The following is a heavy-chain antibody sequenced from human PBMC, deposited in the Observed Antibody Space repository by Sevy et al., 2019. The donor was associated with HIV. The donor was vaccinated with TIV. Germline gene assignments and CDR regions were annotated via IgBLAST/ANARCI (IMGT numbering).Heavy chain of an antibody. Sequence: GGSLRLSCAASGFTFSSYSMNWVRQAPGKGLEWVSSISSSSSYIYYADSVKGRFNISRDNAKNSLYLQMNSLRAEDTAVYYCARRGGITIFGVVHDYYYGMDVWGQGTTVTVSS. D-gene: IGHD3-3*01. J-gene: IGHJ6*02. CDR3: ARRGGITIFGVVHDYYYGMDV. CDR1: GFTFSSYS. CDR2: ISSSSSYI. V-gene: IGHV3-21*01.